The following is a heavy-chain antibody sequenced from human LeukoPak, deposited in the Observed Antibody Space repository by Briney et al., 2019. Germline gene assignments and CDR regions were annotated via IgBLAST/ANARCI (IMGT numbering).Heavy chain of an antibody. CDR3: ARLLAYSSSWDYYYYYMDV. V-gene: IGHV4-4*07. CDR1: GGPLTSYY. J-gene: IGHJ6*03. Sequence: TSETLSLTCAVSGGPLTSYYWSWIRQPAGKGLEWIGRIYTSGSTNYNPSLKSRVTMSVDTSKNQFSLKLSSVTAADTAVYYCARLLAYSSSWDYYYYYMDVWGKGTTVTVSS. CDR2: IYTSGST. D-gene: IGHD6-13*01.